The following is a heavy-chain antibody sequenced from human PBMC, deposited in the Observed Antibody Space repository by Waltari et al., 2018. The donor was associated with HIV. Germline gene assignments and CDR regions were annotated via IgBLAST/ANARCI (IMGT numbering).Heavy chain of an antibody. CDR2: LYTSANT. CDR1: GGSINSGSYY. CDR3: TRTSTGSDYYYEVDV. Sequence: QVQLQESGPGLVKPSQTLSLTCTVSGGSINSGSYYWNWIRQPAGKGLEWIGRLYTSANTNYNPSLKSRVTITVDTSKNQFSLRLSSVTASDTGIYYCTRTSTGSDYYYEVDVWGQGTTVTVS. V-gene: IGHV4-61*02. J-gene: IGHJ6*02. D-gene: IGHD3-22*01.